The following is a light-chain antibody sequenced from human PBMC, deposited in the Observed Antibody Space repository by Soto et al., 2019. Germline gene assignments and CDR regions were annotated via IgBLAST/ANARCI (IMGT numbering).Light chain of an antibody. CDR3: QQYDNLPLT. V-gene: IGKV1-33*01. J-gene: IGKJ4*01. Sequence: DLQMTQSPSSLSASVGDRVTITCQASQDISNYLNWYQQKPGKAPKLLIYDASNLETGVPSRFSGSGSGTDFPFTISSLQPEDIATYYCQQYDNLPLTFGGGTKVEIK. CDR1: QDISNY. CDR2: DAS.